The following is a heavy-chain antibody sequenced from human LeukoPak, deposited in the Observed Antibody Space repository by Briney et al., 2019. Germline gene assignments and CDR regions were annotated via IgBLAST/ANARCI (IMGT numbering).Heavy chain of an antibody. CDR1: GGSISSYY. CDR3: ARGYGSGSINWFDP. CDR2: IYYSGST. J-gene: IGHJ5*02. Sequence: KSSGTLSLTCTVSGGSISSYYWSWIRQPPGKGLEWIGYIYYSGSTNYNPSLKSRVTISVDTSKNQFSLKLSSVTAADTAVYYCARGYGSGSINWFDPWGQGTLVTVSS. V-gene: IGHV4-59*01. D-gene: IGHD3-10*01.